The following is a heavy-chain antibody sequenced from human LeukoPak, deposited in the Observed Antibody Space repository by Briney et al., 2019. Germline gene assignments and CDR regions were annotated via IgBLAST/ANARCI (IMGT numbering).Heavy chain of an antibody. D-gene: IGHD3-10*01. CDR2: ISDSGSNT. CDR1: GFTFSSFA. Sequence: GGSLRLSCAASGFTFSSFAMTWVRQPPGKGLEWVSVISDSGSNTYYADSVRGRFTISRDNSKNTLYLQMNSLRAEDTAVYYCAKLGFFYLDYFDYWGQGTLVTVSS. J-gene: IGHJ4*02. V-gene: IGHV3-23*01. CDR3: AKLGFFYLDYFDY.